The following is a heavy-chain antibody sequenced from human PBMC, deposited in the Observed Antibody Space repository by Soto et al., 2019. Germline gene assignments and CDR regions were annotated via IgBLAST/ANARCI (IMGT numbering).Heavy chain of an antibody. CDR1: GGSISGYY. D-gene: IGHD3-16*01. Sequence: QVQLQESGPGVVKPSETLSLTCTISGGSISGYYWTWIRQSPGKGLEYIGYIYSGNPNYNPSPNIRVTISVDRSKNPFSLKLSSVTAADTAVYYCGRISSHCDYAYWGQGTLVTVSS. CDR3: GRISSHCDYAY. CDR2: IYSGNP. V-gene: IGHV4-59*08. J-gene: IGHJ4*02.